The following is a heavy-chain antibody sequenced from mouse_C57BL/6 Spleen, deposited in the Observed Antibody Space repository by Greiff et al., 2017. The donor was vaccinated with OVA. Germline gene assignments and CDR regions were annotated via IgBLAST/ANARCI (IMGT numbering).Heavy chain of an antibody. CDR2: INPNYGTT. V-gene: IGHV1-39*01. D-gene: IGHD1-1*01. CDR1: GYSFTDYN. J-gene: IGHJ2*01. CDR3: ARNYYGSSYYFDY. Sequence: EVQLQQSGPELVKPGASVKISCKASGYSFTDYNMNWVKQSNGKSLEWIGVINPNYGTTSYNQKFKGKATLTVAQSSSTAYMQLNSLASEDSAVYYCARNYYGSSYYFDYWGQGTTLTVSS.